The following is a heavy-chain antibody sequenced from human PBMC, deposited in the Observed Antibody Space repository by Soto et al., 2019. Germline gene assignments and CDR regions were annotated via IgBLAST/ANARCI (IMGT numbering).Heavy chain of an antibody. CDR3: ARESRDGYNCFDY. CDR2: IIPIFGTA. Sequence: SVKVSCKASGGTFSSYAISWVRQAPGQGLEWMGGIIPIFGTANYAQKFQGRVTITADESTSTAYMELSSLRSEDTAVYYCARESRDGYNCFDYWGQGTLVTVSS. V-gene: IGHV1-69*13. CDR1: GGTFSSYA. J-gene: IGHJ4*02. D-gene: IGHD5-12*01.